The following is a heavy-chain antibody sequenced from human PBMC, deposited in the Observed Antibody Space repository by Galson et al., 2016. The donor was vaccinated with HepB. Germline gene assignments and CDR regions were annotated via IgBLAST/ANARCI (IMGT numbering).Heavy chain of an antibody. Sequence: SLRLSCAASGFTFSSDWMSWVRQAPGKGLEWVANIKQDGSEKYYVDSVKGRFTISRDNAKNSLYLQMNSLRAEDTAVYYRASWWQTPASYFDYWGQGTLVTVSS. V-gene: IGHV3-7*01. CDR3: ASWWQTPASYFDY. D-gene: IGHD2-8*02. CDR2: IKQDGSEK. J-gene: IGHJ4*02. CDR1: GFTFSSDW.